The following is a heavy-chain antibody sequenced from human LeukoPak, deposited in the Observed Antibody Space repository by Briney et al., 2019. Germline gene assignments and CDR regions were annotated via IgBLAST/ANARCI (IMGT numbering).Heavy chain of an antibody. CDR3: ARDRSGGGAAAGTPYYYYMDV. V-gene: IGHV3-64*01. J-gene: IGHJ6*03. CDR2: ISSNGGST. Sequence: AGGSLRLSCAASGFTFSSYAMHWVRQAPGKGLEYVSAISSNGGSTYYANSVKGRFTISRDNSKNTLYLQMGGLRAEDVAVYYCARDRSGGGAAAGTPYYYYMDVWGKGTTVTVS. CDR1: GFTFSSYA. D-gene: IGHD6-13*01.